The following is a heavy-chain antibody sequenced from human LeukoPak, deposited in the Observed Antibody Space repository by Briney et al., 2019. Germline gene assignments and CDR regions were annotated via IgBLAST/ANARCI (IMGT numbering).Heavy chain of an antibody. V-gene: IGHV4-39*01. J-gene: IGHJ4*02. CDR1: GGSISSSSYY. Sequence: SETLSLTCTVSGGSISSSSYYWGWIRQPPGKGLEWVVSIYYSGSTYYNPSLKSRVTISVDTSKNQFSLKLSSVTAADTAVYYCARQEYSSPGSTYDYWGQGTLVTVSS. CDR3: ARQEYSSPGSTYDY. D-gene: IGHD6-6*01. CDR2: IYYSGST.